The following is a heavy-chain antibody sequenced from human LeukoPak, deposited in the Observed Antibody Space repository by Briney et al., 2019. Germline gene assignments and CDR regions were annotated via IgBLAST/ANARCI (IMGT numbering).Heavy chain of an antibody. Sequence: SETLSLTCTVSGGSISSYYWSWIRQPPGKGLEWIGEINHSGSTNYNPSLKSRVTISVDTSKNQFSLKLSSVTAADTAVYYCARGHKSIVLMVYASRGYNWFDPWGQGTLVTVSS. J-gene: IGHJ5*02. V-gene: IGHV4-34*01. CDR3: ARGHKSIVLMVYASRGYNWFDP. D-gene: IGHD2-8*01. CDR2: INHSGST. CDR1: GGSISSYY.